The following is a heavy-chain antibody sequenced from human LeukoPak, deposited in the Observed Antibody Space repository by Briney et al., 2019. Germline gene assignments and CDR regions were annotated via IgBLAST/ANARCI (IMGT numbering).Heavy chain of an antibody. CDR2: INHSGST. D-gene: IGHD5/OR15-5a*01. J-gene: IGHJ4*02. CDR1: GGSFSGYY. Sequence: SETLSLTCAVYGGSFSGYYWSWIRQPPGKGLEWIGEINHSGSTNYNPSLKSRVTISVDTSKNQFSLKLSSVTAADTAVYYCARVGSNSVGTYYFDYWGQGTLVTVSS. V-gene: IGHV4-34*01. CDR3: ARVGSNSVGTYYFDY.